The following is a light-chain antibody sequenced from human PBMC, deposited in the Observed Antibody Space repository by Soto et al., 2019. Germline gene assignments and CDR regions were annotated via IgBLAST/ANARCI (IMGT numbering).Light chain of an antibody. CDR2: GVT. J-gene: IGLJ1*01. CDR1: SSDIGAFNY. Sequence: QSALTQPASVSGSPGQSITISCTGSSSDIGAFNYVAWYQQHPGEAPKLIIHGVTNRPSGVSSRFSGSKSDYTASLTIAGLQAEDEADHSCSSYTTAFFYVFGTGTKVTVL. V-gene: IGLV2-14*01. CDR3: SSYTTAFFYV.